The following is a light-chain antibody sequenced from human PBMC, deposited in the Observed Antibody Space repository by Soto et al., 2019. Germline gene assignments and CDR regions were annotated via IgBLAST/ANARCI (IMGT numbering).Light chain of an antibody. CDR2: AAS. Sequence: DIQMTQSPSSVSASVGDRVTITCRTSQGIGSWLAWYQQKPGKAPKVLIYAASSLQTGVPSRFSGRGSGSDFTLTISSLQPEDFATYYCQPANSFPLTFGGGTKVEIK. J-gene: IGKJ4*01. V-gene: IGKV1-12*01. CDR1: QGIGSW. CDR3: QPANSFPLT.